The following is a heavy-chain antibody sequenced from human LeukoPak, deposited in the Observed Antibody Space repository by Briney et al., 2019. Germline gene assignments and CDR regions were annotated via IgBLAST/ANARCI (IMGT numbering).Heavy chain of an antibody. CDR1: GGSISSSSYY. CDR3: ARLGSGPYDYVWGSYHPYYFDY. Sequence: PSGTLSLTCTVSGGSISSSSYYWGWIRQPPGKGLEWIGSIYYSGSTYYNPSLKSRVTISVDTSKNQFSLKLSSVTAADTAVYYCARLGSGPYDYVWGSYHPYYFDYWGQGTLVTVSS. V-gene: IGHV4-39*01. CDR2: IYYSGST. J-gene: IGHJ4*02. D-gene: IGHD3-16*02.